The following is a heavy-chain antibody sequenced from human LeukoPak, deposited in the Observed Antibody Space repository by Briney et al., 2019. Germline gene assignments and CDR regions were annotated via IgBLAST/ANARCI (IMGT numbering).Heavy chain of an antibody. Sequence: GGSLRLSCTASGLTFSSSGFKWVRQAPGKGLEWVASIGPTGSDRYHADSIKGRFTISRDNANNFLYLQMNSLRAEDTAVYYCATETNGRHYDYWGQGTLLTVSS. CDR2: IGPTGSDR. CDR1: GLTFSSSG. D-gene: IGHD1-14*01. CDR3: ATETNGRHYDY. J-gene: IGHJ4*02. V-gene: IGHV3-21*06.